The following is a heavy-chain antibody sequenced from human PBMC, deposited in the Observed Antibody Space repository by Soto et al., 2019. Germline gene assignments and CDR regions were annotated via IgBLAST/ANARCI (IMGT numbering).Heavy chain of an antibody. V-gene: IGHV3-30*18. Sequence: QVQLVESGGGVVQPGRSLRLSCAASGFTFSSYGMHWVRQAPGKGLEWVAVISYDGSNKYYADSVKGRFTISRDNSKNTLYLQMNSLRAEDTAVYYCAKVGYGASEDYYGMDVWGQGTTVTVSS. J-gene: IGHJ6*02. D-gene: IGHD5-12*01. CDR3: AKVGYGASEDYYGMDV. CDR2: ISYDGSNK. CDR1: GFTFSSYG.